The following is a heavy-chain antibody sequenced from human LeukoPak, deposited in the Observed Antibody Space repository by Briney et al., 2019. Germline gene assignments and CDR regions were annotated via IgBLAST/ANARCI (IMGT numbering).Heavy chain of an antibody. Sequence: SSETLSLTSSVSGGSISRSSFYWDWIRQPPGKGLEWIGSISYSGNTYYNPSLKSRVTISVDTSKDQFSLKLSSVTAADTAVYYCARHGCTTTSCRLYYYYYFYMDVWGKGTTVTISS. V-gene: IGHV4-39*01. D-gene: IGHD2-2*01. CDR3: ARHGCTTTSCRLYYYYYFYMDV. CDR2: ISYSGNT. J-gene: IGHJ6*03. CDR1: GGSISRSSFY.